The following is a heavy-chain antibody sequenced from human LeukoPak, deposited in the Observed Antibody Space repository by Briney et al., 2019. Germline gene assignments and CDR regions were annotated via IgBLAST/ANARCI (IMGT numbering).Heavy chain of an antibody. CDR3: ARAGNYYYYMDV. V-gene: IGHV4-59*08. CDR1: GGSISSYY. J-gene: IGHJ6*03. Sequence: SETLSLTCTVSGGSISSYYWSWIRQPPGKGLEWIGYIYYSGSTNYNNPSLKSRVTISVDTSKNQFSLKLSSVTAADTAVYYCARAGNYYYYMDVWGKGTTVTVSS. CDR2: IYYSGST.